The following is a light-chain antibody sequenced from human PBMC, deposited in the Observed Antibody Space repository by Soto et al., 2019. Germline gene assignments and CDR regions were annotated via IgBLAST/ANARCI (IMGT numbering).Light chain of an antibody. CDR3: QQYNNWPLT. CDR1: QSVSSN. Sequence: EIVMTQSPATLSVSPGERATLSCRASQSVSSNLAWYQQKPGQAPRLIIYGASPRATGIPARFSGSGSGTEFTLTISSLQSEDFAVYYCQQYNNWPLTFGQGTKVEIK. V-gene: IGKV3-15*01. CDR2: GAS. J-gene: IGKJ1*01.